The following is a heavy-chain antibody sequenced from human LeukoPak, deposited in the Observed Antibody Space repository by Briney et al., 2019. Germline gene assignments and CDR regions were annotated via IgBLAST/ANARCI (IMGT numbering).Heavy chain of an antibody. CDR3: ARAAVTTGSTETFDP. V-gene: IGHV1-2*02. D-gene: IGHD1-1*01. Sequence: ASVKVSCKASGYTFIAYYMHWVRQAPGQGVEWMGWINPNSGGTNYAQKFQGRVSLTRGTSINTAYMELSSLRSDDTAVYYCARAAVTTGSTETFDPWGQGTLVTVSS. CDR1: GYTFIAYY. J-gene: IGHJ5*02. CDR2: INPNSGGT.